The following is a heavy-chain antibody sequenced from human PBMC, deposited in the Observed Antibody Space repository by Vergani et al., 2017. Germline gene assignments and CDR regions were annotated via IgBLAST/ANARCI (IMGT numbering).Heavy chain of an antibody. CDR3: ARDHSSGWYGLYNWFDP. J-gene: IGHJ5*02. CDR1: GYTFTSYG. D-gene: IGHD6-19*01. CDR2: ISAYNGNT. Sequence: QVQLVQSGAEVKKPGASVKVSCKASGYTFTSYGISWVRQAPGQGLEWMGWISAYNGNTTYAQKLQGRVTMTTDTSTSTAYMELRSLRSDDTAVYYCARDHSSGWYGLYNWFDPWGQGTLVTVSS. V-gene: IGHV1-18*01.